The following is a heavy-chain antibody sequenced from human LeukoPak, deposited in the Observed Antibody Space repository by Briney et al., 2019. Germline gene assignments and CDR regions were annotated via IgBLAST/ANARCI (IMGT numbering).Heavy chain of an antibody. V-gene: IGHV1-8*03. J-gene: IGHJ2*01. Sequence: ASVKVSCKASGYTFTSYDINWVRQATGQGLEWMGWMTPNSGYRGYAQKFHGRVTITRSTSITTAYMELSSLRFEDTAVYYCARGRDGYNFGYFDLWGRGTLVTVSS. CDR2: MTPNSGYR. CDR1: GYTFTSYD. D-gene: IGHD5-24*01. CDR3: ARGRDGYNFGYFDL.